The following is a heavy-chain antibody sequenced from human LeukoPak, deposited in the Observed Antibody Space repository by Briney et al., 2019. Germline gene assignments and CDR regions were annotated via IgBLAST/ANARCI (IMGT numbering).Heavy chain of an antibody. CDR1: GGSISSYY. V-gene: IGHV4-34*01. D-gene: IGHD6-13*01. J-gene: IGHJ4*02. CDR2: INHSGST. CDR3: ARLGDSGSSSWRFDY. Sequence: SETLSLTCTVSGGSISSYYWSWIRQPPGKGLEWIGEINHSGSTKYNPSLKSRLTILVDTSKNQLSLKLGSVTAADTAVYFCARLGDSGSSSWRFDYWGQGSLVTVSS.